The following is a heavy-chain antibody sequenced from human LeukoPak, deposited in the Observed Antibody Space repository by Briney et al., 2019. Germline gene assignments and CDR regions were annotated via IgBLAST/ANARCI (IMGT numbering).Heavy chain of an antibody. CDR3: ASQTTVTTGLLVY. J-gene: IGHJ4*02. Sequence: GGSLRLSCAASGFTFSSSSMNWVRQAPGKGLEWISYISSSSSAIYYAGSVKGRFTISRDNSKNTLYLQMNSLRDEDTAAYYCASQTTVTTGLLVYWGQGTLVTVSS. V-gene: IGHV3-48*02. CDR2: ISSSSSAI. D-gene: IGHD4-17*01. CDR1: GFTFSSSS.